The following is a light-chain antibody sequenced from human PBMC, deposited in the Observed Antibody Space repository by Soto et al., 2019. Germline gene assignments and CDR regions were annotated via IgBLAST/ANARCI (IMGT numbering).Light chain of an antibody. J-gene: IGKJ5*01. V-gene: IGKV3-15*01. CDR1: QSVSSN. CDR3: QQYNNWPRT. CDR2: GAS. Sequence: EIVMTQSPATLSVSPGERATLSCRASQSVSSNLAWYQQKPGQAPRLLIYGASTRATGIPARFSGSGSGPEFTLTISSLQSEDFAVYYCQQYNNWPRTSGQGTRLEIK.